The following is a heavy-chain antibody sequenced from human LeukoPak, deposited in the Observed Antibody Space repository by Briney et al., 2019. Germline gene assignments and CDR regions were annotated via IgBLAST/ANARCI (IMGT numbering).Heavy chain of an antibody. V-gene: IGHV4-31*03. J-gene: IGHJ4*02. Sequence: SETPSLTCTVSGGSISSGGYYWSWVRQHPGKGLEWIGYIYYSGSTYYNPSLKSRVTISVDTSKNQFSLKLSSVTAADTAVYYCARAPVKLPLDYWGQGTLVTVSS. D-gene: IGHD3-10*01. CDR1: GGSISSGGYY. CDR2: IYYSGST. CDR3: ARAPVKLPLDY.